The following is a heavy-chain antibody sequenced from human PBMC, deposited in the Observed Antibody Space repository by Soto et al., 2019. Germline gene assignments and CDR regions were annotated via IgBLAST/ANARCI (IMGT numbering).Heavy chain of an antibody. V-gene: IGHV4-30-4*02. CDR1: GGSISSGDYY. CDR2: IYYSGST. Sequence: SETLSLTCTVSGGSISSGDYYWSWIRQPPGKGLEWIGYIYYSGSTYYNPSLKSRVTISVDTSKNQFSLKLSSVTAADTAVYYCASWTTVTPERFDAFDIWGQGTMVTVS. D-gene: IGHD4-17*01. J-gene: IGHJ3*02. CDR3: ASWTTVTPERFDAFDI.